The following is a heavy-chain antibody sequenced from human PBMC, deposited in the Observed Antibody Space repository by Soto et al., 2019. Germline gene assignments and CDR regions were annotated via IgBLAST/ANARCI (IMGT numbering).Heavy chain of an antibody. D-gene: IGHD1-26*01. CDR3: ASHPVSGSLHFDS. CDR2: ISAYNGDT. Sequence: ASVKVSCKASGYTFNTYGVSWVRQAPGQGLEWMGRISAYNGDTNYAQKLQGRLTMTTDTSTRTAYMELRGLRSDDTAVYYCASHPVSGSLHFDSWGQGTLVTVSS. J-gene: IGHJ4*02. V-gene: IGHV1-18*04. CDR1: GYTFNTYG.